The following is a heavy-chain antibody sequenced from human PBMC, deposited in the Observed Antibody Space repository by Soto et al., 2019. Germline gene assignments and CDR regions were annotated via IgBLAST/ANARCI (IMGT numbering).Heavy chain of an antibody. J-gene: IGHJ3*02. CDR2: IIPIFGTA. CDR1: GGTFSSYA. CDR3: ASRSVPAAMSIYGAFDI. Sequence: SVKVSCKASGGTFSSYAISWVRQAPGQGLEWMGGIIPIFGTANYAQKFQGRVTITADESTSTAYMELSSLRSEDTAVYYCASRSVPAAMSIYGAFDIWGQGTMVTVSS. D-gene: IGHD2-2*01. V-gene: IGHV1-69*13.